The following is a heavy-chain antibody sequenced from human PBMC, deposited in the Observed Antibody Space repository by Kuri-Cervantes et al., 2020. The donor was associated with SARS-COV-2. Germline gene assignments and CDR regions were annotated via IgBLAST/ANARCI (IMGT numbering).Heavy chain of an antibody. V-gene: IGHV3-23*01. J-gene: IGHJ4*02. CDR3: AKEGFFYGSGRHFDY. D-gene: IGHD3-10*01. Sequence: GGSLRLSCAASGFTLSSYAMSWVRQAPGKGLEWVSAISGSGGSTYYADSVKGRFTISRDNSKNTLYLQMNSLRVEDTAVYYCAKEGFFYGSGRHFDYWGQGTLVTVSS. CDR2: ISGSGGST. CDR1: GFTLSSYA.